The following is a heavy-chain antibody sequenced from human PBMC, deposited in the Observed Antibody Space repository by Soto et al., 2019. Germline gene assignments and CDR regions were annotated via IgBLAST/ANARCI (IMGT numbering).Heavy chain of an antibody. CDR2: ISGSGGST. J-gene: IGHJ4*02. CDR1: GFTFSSYA. V-gene: IGHV3-23*01. Sequence: VGSLRLSCAASGFTFSSYAMSWVRQAPGKGLEWVSAISGSGGSTYYADSVKGRFTISRDNSKNTLYLQMNSLRAEDTAVYYCAKSGFYYDSSGYYYDWGQGTLVTVSS. D-gene: IGHD3-22*01. CDR3: AKSGFYYDSSGYYYD.